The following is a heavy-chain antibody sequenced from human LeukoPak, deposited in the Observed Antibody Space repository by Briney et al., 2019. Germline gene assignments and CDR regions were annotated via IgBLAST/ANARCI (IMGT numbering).Heavy chain of an antibody. CDR1: GFTFSIYD. J-gene: IGHJ4*02. Sequence: GGSVRLSCAASGFTFSIYDLSWVRQAPGKGLECVSAIDRGVGSTYYADSVKGRFTISRDNSKNTLYLQMNNLRVDNTAVYYCAKKGQADDGGKPDWGQGTLVTVSS. CDR3: AKKGQADDGGKPD. V-gene: IGHV3-23*01. CDR2: IDRGVGST.